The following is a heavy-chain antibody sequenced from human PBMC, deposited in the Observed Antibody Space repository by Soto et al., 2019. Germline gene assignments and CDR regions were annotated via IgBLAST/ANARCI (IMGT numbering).Heavy chain of an antibody. CDR1: GGSISSSSYY. J-gene: IGHJ4*02. CDR2: IYYSGST. CDR3: ASPYSSSPGRGY. V-gene: IGHV4-39*01. D-gene: IGHD6-6*01. Sequence: QLQLQESGPGLVKPSETLSLTCTVSGGSISSSSYYWGWIRQPPGKGLEWIGSIYYSGSTYYNPSLKSRVTISVDTSKNQFSLKMSSVTAADTAVYYCASPYSSSPGRGYWGQVTLVTVSS.